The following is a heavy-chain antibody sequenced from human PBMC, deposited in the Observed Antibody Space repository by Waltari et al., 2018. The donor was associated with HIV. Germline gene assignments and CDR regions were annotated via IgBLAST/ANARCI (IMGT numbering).Heavy chain of an antibody. D-gene: IGHD2-21*02. J-gene: IGHJ6*02. Sequence: EVQLVESGGGLVQPGGSLRLSCAAPVFTVSRQLSSWVRQAPGKGLEWVSVIYSGGSTYYADSVKGRFTISRDNSKNTLYLQMNSLRAEDTAVYYCASIAYCGGDCYPRGMDVWGQGTTVTVSS. CDR3: ASIAYCGGDCYPRGMDV. CDR1: VFTVSRQL. V-gene: IGHV3-66*01. CDR2: IYSGGST.